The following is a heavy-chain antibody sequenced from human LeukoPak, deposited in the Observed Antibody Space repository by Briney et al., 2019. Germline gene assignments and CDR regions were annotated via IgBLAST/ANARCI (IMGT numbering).Heavy chain of an antibody. D-gene: IGHD4-11*01. Sequence: GASVKVSCKASGGTFSSYAITWVRQAPGQGLEWMGGIIPIFGTANYAQKFQGRVTITADESTSTAYMELSSLRSEDTAVYYCARSFSAVTVPYYYYYMDVWAKGPRSPSP. CDR2: IIPIFGTA. CDR1: GGTFSSYA. CDR3: ARSFSAVTVPYYYYYMDV. J-gene: IGHJ6*03. V-gene: IGHV1-69*13.